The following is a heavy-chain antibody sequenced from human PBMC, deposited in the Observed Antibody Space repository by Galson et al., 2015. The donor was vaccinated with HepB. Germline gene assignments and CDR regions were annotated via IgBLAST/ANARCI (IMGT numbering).Heavy chain of an antibody. CDR1: GFSFSSHW. CDR2: IYDDGSIT. Sequence: SLRLSCAASGFSFSSHWMHWVRQGPGKGLVWVSRIYDDGSITNYADSVKGRFTISRDNAKNTVYLQVNSLRAEDTAVYYCARGDIVGYYMDVWGKGTTVTVSS. D-gene: IGHD2-21*01. CDR3: ARGDIVGYYMDV. J-gene: IGHJ6*03. V-gene: IGHV3-74*01.